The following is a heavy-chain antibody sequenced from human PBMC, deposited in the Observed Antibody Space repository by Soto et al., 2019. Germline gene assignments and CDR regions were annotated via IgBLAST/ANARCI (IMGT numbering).Heavy chain of an antibody. CDR2: IRSKANSYAT. Sequence: PGGSLRLSCAASGFTFSGSAMHWVRQASGKGLEWVGRIRSKANSYATAYAASVKGRFTISRDDSKNTAYLQMNSLKTEDTSVYYCVGLVVWGSYRNFDYWGQGTLVTVSS. V-gene: IGHV3-73*01. J-gene: IGHJ4*02. D-gene: IGHD3-16*02. CDR3: VGLVVWGSYRNFDY. CDR1: GFTFSGSA.